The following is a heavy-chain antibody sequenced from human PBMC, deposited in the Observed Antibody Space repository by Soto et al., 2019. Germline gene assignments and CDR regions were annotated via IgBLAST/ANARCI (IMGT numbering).Heavy chain of an antibody. CDR1: GFTFSSYA. V-gene: IGHV3-30-3*01. Sequence: GGSLRLSCAASGFTFSSYAMHWVRQAPGKGLEWVAFISYDGSSKYYADSVNGRFTISRDNSKNTLYQQINSLKAEETAVYYCAGPYYSDNSGYYPPPYWGQGTLVTVSS. CDR3: AGPYYSDNSGYYPPPY. CDR2: ISYDGSSK. D-gene: IGHD3-22*01. J-gene: IGHJ4*02.